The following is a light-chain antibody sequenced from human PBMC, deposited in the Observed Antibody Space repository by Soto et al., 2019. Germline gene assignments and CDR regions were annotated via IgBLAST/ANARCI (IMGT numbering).Light chain of an antibody. CDR1: QSVNNNY. Sequence: EIMLTQSPGTLALSPGERATRSCRASQSVNNNYLTWYQQKRGQAPRLLIHGASSRATGIPDRFSGSGSGTDFTLTISRLEPEDFAVYYCQQYGDSPFTFGPGTEVGIK. J-gene: IGKJ3*01. CDR3: QQYGDSPFT. V-gene: IGKV3-20*01. CDR2: GAS.